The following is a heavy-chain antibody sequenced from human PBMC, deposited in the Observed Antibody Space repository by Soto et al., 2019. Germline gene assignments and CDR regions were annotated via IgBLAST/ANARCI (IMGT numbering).Heavy chain of an antibody. J-gene: IGHJ5*02. V-gene: IGHV4-39*01. CDR2: VFYTGFT. CDR1: GGSISGSYYY. CDR3: ARAMNLASSYNWFDP. D-gene: IGHD2-21*01. Sequence: SETLSLTCAVSGGSISGSYYYWGWLRQSPGKGPEWIGSVFYTGFTSYNPSLESRVSVSVDTSKNQFSLKVSGVSAADTAVYYCARAMNLASSYNWFDPWGQGTLVTVSS.